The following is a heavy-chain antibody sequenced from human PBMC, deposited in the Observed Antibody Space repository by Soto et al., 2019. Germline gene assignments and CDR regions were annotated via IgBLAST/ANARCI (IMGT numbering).Heavy chain of an antibody. D-gene: IGHD3-10*01. CDR2: ISYDGSNK. V-gene: IGHV3-30-3*01. J-gene: IGHJ4*02. Sequence: GSLRLSCAASGFTFSSYAMHWVRQAPGKGLEWVAVISYDGSNKYYADSVKGRFTISRDNSKNTLYLQMNSLRAEDTAVYYCAREGLVRGVFDYWGQGTLVTVSS. CDR3: AREGLVRGVFDY. CDR1: GFTFSSYA.